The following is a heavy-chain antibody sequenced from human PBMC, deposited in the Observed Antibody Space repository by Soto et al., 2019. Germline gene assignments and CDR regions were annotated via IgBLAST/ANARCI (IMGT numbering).Heavy chain of an antibody. Sequence: QVQLVQSGADVKRPGASVRVSCKPSGYPFTDVYIHWVRLAPGLGLEWMGWIDPRSGASRKTQKFQGRFTLTRDTSTSTVYMELFSLRSDDTAVFYCARDYYGPLDYWGQGTLVTVSS. CDR1: GYPFTDVY. J-gene: IGHJ4*02. CDR3: ARDYYGPLDY. D-gene: IGHD3-10*01. V-gene: IGHV1-2*02. CDR2: IDPRSGAS.